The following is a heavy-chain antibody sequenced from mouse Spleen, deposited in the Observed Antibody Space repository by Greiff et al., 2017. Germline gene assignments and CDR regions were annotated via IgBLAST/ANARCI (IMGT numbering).Heavy chain of an antibody. V-gene: IGHV14-1*01. CDR2: IDPEDGDT. J-gene: IGHJ2*01. D-gene: IGHD2-13*01. Sequence: EVKVVESGAELVRPGASVKLSCTASGFNIKDYYMHWVKQRPEQGLEWIGRIDPEDGDTEYAPKFQGKATMTADTSSNTAYLQLSSLTSEDTAVYYCTTRYYGDPSYFDYWGQGTTLTVSS. CDR3: TTRYYGDPSYFDY. CDR1: GFNIKDYY.